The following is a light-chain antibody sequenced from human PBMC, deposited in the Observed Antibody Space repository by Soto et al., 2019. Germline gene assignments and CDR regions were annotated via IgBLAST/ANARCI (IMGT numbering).Light chain of an antibody. J-gene: IGKJ4*01. Sequence: DIQMTQSPSSLSASVGDRVTISCRASQDIGNYLAWYQQKPGKVPKLLIYAASTLQSGVPSRFSGSGSGTDFTLTISSLQPEDVATYYCQKYDTIPLTFGGGTKVEIK. CDR1: QDIGNY. V-gene: IGKV1-27*01. CDR2: AAS. CDR3: QKYDTIPLT.